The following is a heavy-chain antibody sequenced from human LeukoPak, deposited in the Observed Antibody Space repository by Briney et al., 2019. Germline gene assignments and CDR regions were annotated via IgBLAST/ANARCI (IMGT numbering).Heavy chain of an antibody. CDR1: GYTFTGYY. CDR2: INPNSGGT. Sequence: GASVKVSCKASGYTFTGYYMHWVRQAPGQGLEWMGWINPNSGGTNYAQKFQGRVTMTRDTSISTAYMELDSLRSDDTAVYYCARDGDSGWYVIDFDYWGLGTLVTVSS. J-gene: IGHJ4*02. D-gene: IGHD6-19*01. V-gene: IGHV1-2*02. CDR3: ARDGDSGWYVIDFDY.